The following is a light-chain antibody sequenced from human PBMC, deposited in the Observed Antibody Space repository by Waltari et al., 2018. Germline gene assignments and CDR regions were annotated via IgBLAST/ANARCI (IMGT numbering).Light chain of an antibody. CDR1: SSNLGSNP. V-gene: IGLV1-47*01. CDR2: RNG. CDR3: AAWDSSLSAWV. J-gene: IGLJ3*02. Sequence: QSVLTQPPSASGTPGQRVTISCYGSSSNLGSNPVYWYQHLPGTAPKVLIYRNGRGPSGVRARFSGSKCGTSASLAMSGLRSEDEADYYCAAWDSSLSAWVFGGGTKLTVL.